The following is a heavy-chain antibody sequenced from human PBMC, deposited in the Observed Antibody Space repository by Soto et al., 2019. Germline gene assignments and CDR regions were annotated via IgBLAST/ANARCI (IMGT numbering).Heavy chain of an antibody. D-gene: IGHD4-17*01. V-gene: IGHV4-59*01. Sequence: SETLSLTCTVSGGSISNSYWSWMRQPPGKGLEWIGYIYYSGSTNYNPSLKSRVTISVDTSKNQFSLKLSSVTAADAAVYYCARAPYGDYAFDYWGQGTLVTVS. CDR2: IYYSGST. CDR3: ARAPYGDYAFDY. CDR1: GGSISNSY. J-gene: IGHJ4*02.